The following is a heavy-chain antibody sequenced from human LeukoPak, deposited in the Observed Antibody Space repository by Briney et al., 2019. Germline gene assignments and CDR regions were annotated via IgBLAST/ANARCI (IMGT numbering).Heavy chain of an antibody. CDR1: GFTSSAYA. CDR2: ILYDGSNK. Sequence: PGRSLRLSCAASGFTSSAYAMHWVRQPPGKGLEWVAVILYDGSNKYYADSVKGRFTISRDKSKNTLDLQMNSLRPEDTAVYYCAKDYYGSGSYYTVDFWGQGTLVTVSS. J-gene: IGHJ4*02. CDR3: AKDYYGSGSYYTVDF. D-gene: IGHD3-10*01. V-gene: IGHV3-30*18.